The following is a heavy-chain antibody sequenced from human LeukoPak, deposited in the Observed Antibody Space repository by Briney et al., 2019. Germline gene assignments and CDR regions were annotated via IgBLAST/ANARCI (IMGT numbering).Heavy chain of an antibody. J-gene: IGHJ6*02. D-gene: IGHD3-9*01. CDR3: AKVILPGYSYYYYGMDV. CDR2: ISGSGGST. Sequence: GGSPRLSCAASGFTFSSYAMSWVRQAPGKGLEWVSAISGSGGSTYYADSVKGRFTISRDNSKNTLYLQMNSLRAEDTAVYYCAKVILPGYSYYYYGMDVWGQGTTVTVSS. V-gene: IGHV3-23*01. CDR1: GFTFSSYA.